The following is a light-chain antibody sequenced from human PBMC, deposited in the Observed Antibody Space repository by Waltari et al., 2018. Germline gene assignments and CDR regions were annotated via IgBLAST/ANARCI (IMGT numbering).Light chain of an antibody. Sequence: EVVLTQSPASLSSSPGERVTLSCRASQNLHKYLAWYQQKPGQAPRLLIYEASNRATGIPDRFSGSGSGTDFTLTIDSLEPEDFAVYCCQQRSNWPPLTFGGGTKVEIK. J-gene: IGKJ4*01. V-gene: IGKV3-11*01. CDR2: EAS. CDR1: QNLHKY. CDR3: QQRSNWPPLT.